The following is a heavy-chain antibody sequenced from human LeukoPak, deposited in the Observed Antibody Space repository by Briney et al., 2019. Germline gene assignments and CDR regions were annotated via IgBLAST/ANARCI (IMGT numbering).Heavy chain of an antibody. CDR2: INPNSGGT. V-gene: IGHV1-2*02. J-gene: IGHJ4*02. D-gene: IGHD3-10*01. CDR1: GYTFTGYY. CDR3: AREMVRTALFDY. Sequence: ASVKVSCKASGYTFTGYYMHWVRQAPGQGLEWMGWINPNSGGTNSAQKFLGRVTMTRDTSINTAYMELTRLTSGDTAVYYCAREMVRTALFDYWGQGTLVTVSS.